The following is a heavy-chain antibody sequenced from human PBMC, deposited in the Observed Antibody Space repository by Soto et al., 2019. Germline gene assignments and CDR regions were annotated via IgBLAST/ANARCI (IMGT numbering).Heavy chain of an antibody. CDR2: IYYSGST. CDR3: ARVEYSYGQWGSNWFDP. J-gene: IGHJ5*02. CDR1: GRSLSSYY. D-gene: IGHD5-18*01. Sequence: SETLSLTCTVSGRSLSSYYWIWVRQPPGKGLEWIGYIYYSGSTNYNPSLKSRVTISVDTSKNQFSLKLSSVTAADTAVYYCARVEYSYGQWGSNWFDPWGQGTLVTVSS. V-gene: IGHV4-59*01.